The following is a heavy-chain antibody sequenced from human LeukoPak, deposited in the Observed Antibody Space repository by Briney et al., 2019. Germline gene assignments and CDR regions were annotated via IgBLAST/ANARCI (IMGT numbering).Heavy chain of an antibody. CDR1: GFTFSSYG. V-gene: IGHV3-30*18. D-gene: IGHD6-13*01. Sequence: GGSLRLSCAASGFTFSSYGMHWVRQAPGKGLEWVAVISYDGSNKYYADSVKGRFTISRDNSKNTLYLQMNSLRAEDTAVYYCAKADSSNWYYYYYYYGMDVWGQGTTVTVSS. J-gene: IGHJ6*02. CDR2: ISYDGSNK. CDR3: AKADSSNWYYYYYYYGMDV.